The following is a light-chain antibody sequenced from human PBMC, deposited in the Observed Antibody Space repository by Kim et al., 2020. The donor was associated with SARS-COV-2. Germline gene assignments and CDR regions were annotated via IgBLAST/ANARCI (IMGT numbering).Light chain of an antibody. J-gene: IGKJ5*01. Sequence: SLSPGESATLSSRASQSVSSYLAWYQQKPGQAPRLLIYDASNRATGIPARFSGSGSGTDFTLTISSLEPEDFAVYYCQQRSNWPLFGQGTRLEIK. V-gene: IGKV3-11*01. CDR1: QSVSSY. CDR2: DAS. CDR3: QQRSNWPL.